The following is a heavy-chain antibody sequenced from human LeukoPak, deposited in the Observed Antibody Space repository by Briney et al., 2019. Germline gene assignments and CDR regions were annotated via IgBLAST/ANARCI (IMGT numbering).Heavy chain of an antibody. J-gene: IGHJ6*02. Sequence: SETLSLTCTVSRGSVKTYSWSWVRQPPGKGLEWIGYVSYSGAANYNPSLKSRVTISVDTSKNQFSLKLSSVTAADTAVYYCAASLAVAGPGDYYYYYGMDVWGQGTTVTVSS. CDR1: RGSVKTYS. V-gene: IGHV4-59*02. CDR3: AASLAVAGPGDYYYYYGMDV. CDR2: VSYSGAA. D-gene: IGHD6-19*01.